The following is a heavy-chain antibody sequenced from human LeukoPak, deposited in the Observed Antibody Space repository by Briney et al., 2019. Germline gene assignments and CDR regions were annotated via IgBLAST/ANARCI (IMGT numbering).Heavy chain of an antibody. Sequence: ASVNVSCKASGYTFARYYMHWVRQAPGQGLEGMGWINPNSGGTDYAQKFEGRVTMTRDTSISTAYMELSNLRSDDTAVYYCARGGYWTSSTCLVLAADFDYWGQGTLVTVSS. CDR1: GYTFARYY. CDR3: ARGGYWTSSTCLVLAADFDY. D-gene: IGHD2-2*01. J-gene: IGHJ4*02. CDR2: INPNSGGT. V-gene: IGHV1-2*02.